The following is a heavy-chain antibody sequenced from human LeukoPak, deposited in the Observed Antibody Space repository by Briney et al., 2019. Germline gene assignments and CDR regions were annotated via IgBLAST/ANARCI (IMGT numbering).Heavy chain of an antibody. CDR2: ISSNGDST. CDR1: GFTFSSYA. J-gene: IGHJ5*01. V-gene: IGHV3-64*01. CDR3: ASRASGYGAGRIES. Sequence: GGSLRLSCAASGFTFSSYAMHWVRQAPGKGLEYVSAISSNGDSTFYAKSVKGRFTISRDNFKNTLYLQMGSLREEDMAVYYCASRASGYGAGRIESWGQGTLVIVSS. D-gene: IGHD5-12*01.